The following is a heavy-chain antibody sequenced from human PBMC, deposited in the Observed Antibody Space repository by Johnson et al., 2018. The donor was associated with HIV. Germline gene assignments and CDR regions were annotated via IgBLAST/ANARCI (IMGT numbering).Heavy chain of an antibody. V-gene: IGHV3-49*04. CDR3: TRVPYYDSSGYYLRAFDI. J-gene: IGHJ3*02. D-gene: IGHD3-22*01. Sequence: VQLVESGGGVVQPGRSLRLSCAASGFTFGSYGIHWVRQAPGKGLEWVGFIRSKAYGGTTEYAASVKGRFTISRDDSKSIGYLQMNSLKTEDTAVYYCTRVPYYDSSGYYLRAFDIWGQGTMVTVSS. CDR1: GFTFGSYG. CDR2: IRSKAYGGTT.